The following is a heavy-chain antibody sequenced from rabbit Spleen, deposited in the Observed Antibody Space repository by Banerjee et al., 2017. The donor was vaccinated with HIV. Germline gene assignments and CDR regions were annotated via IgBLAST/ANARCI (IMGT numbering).Heavy chain of an antibody. CDR3: ARDTGSSFSTYGMDL. J-gene: IGHJ6*01. D-gene: IGHD8-1*01. CDR1: GLDFSSGYW. V-gene: IGHV1S40*01. Sequence: QSLEESGGDLVKPGASLTLTCTASGLDFSSGYWICWVRQAPGKGLEWIACIVGGSSGITYYASWARGRFTISKTSSTTVTLQMTSLTAADTATYFCARDTGSSFSTYGMDLWGPGTLVTVS. CDR2: IVGGSSGIT.